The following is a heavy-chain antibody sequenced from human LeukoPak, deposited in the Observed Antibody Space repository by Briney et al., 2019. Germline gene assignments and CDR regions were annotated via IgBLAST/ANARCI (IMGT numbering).Heavy chain of an antibody. Sequence: PGGSLRLSCAASGFTFSSYGMHWVRQAPGKGLKWVAFIRYDGSNKYYADSVKGRFTISRDNSKNTLYLQMNSLRAEDTAVYYCAKGGQAYCGGDCFIFDYWGQGTLVTVSS. CDR2: IRYDGSNK. CDR3: AKGGQAYCGGDCFIFDY. CDR1: GFTFSSYG. D-gene: IGHD2-21*01. J-gene: IGHJ4*02. V-gene: IGHV3-30*02.